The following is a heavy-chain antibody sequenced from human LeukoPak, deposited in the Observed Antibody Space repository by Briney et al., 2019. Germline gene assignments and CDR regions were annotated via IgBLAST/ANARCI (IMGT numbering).Heavy chain of an antibody. J-gene: IGHJ6*04. CDR1: GYTFTSYA. D-gene: IGHD2-2*01. CDR3: ARGSRVVPAAMPGRNYYGMDV. V-gene: IGHV7-4-1*01. CDR2: IYTNTGNP. Sequence: ASVKVSCKASGYTFTSYAMNWVRQAPGQGLEWMGWIYTNTGNPTYAQGFTGRFVFSLDTSVSTAYLQICSLKAEDTAVYYCARGSRVVPAAMPGRNYYGMDVWGKGTTVTVSS.